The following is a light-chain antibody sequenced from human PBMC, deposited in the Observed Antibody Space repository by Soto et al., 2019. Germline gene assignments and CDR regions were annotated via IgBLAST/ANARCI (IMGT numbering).Light chain of an antibody. CDR3: SSYTTSSTPCV. CDR1: SSDFGAYNY. Sequence: QSALTQPASVSGSPGQSITISCTGTSSDFGAYNYVSWYQQHPGNAPKLMIYDVSNRPSGVSNRFSGSKSGNTASLTISGLQAEDEADYYCSSYTTSSTPCVFGTGTKVTVL. V-gene: IGLV2-14*01. CDR2: DVS. J-gene: IGLJ1*01.